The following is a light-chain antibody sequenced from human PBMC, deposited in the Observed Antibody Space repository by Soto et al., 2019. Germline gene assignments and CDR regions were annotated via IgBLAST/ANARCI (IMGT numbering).Light chain of an antibody. J-gene: IGLJ1*01. CDR1: SRDVGLYDY. Sequence: QSALTQPASVSGSPGQSITISCTGTSRDVGLYDYVSWYQHLPGKAPKLIIYEVTHRPSGVSTRFSGSKSGNTASLTISGLQADDEADYYCGSYTSTIPPYVFGTGTKVTVL. CDR2: EVT. CDR3: GSYTSTIPPYV. V-gene: IGLV2-14*01.